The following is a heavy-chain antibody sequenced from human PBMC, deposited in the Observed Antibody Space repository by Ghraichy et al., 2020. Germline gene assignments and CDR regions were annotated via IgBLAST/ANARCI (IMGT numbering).Heavy chain of an antibody. D-gene: IGHD2-21*01. J-gene: IGHJ6*02. Sequence: GGSLRLSCAASGFTFSSYGMHWVRQAPGKGLEWVEVISYDGSNKYYADSVKGRFTISRDNSKNTLYLQMNSLRAEDTAVYYCAKDRSNDCLDVWSQGSTGTVSS. V-gene: IGHV3-30*18. CDR2: ISYDGSNK. CDR1: GFTFSSYG. CDR3: AKDRSNDCLDV.